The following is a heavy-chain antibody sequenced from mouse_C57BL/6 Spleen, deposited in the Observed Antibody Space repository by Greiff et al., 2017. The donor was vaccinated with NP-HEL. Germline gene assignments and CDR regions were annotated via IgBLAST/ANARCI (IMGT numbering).Heavy chain of an antibody. J-gene: IGHJ2*01. CDR2: IWSGGST. V-gene: IGHV2-2*01. Sequence: VKLQQSGPGLVQPSQSLSITCTVSGFSLTSYGVHWVRQSPGKGLEWLGVIWSGGSTDYNAAFISRLSISKDNSKSQVFFKMNSLQADDTAIYYCARPMVAGGVDYWGQGTTLTVSS. CDR1: GFSLTSYG. CDR3: ARPMVAGGVDY. D-gene: IGHD2-2*01.